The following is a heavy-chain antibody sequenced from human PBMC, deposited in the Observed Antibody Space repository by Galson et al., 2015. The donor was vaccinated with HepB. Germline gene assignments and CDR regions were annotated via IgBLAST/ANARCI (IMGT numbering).Heavy chain of an antibody. V-gene: IGHV3-23*01. CDR2: ISGSGGST. J-gene: IGHJ4*02. CDR3: AKDLVDIVVVVAYDY. Sequence: SLRLSCAASGFTFSSYAMSWVRQAPGKGLELVSAISGSGGSTYYADSVKGRFTISRDNSKNTLYLQMNSLSAEDTAVYYCAKDLVDIVVVVAYDYWGQGTLVTVSS. D-gene: IGHD2-15*01. CDR1: GFTFSSYA.